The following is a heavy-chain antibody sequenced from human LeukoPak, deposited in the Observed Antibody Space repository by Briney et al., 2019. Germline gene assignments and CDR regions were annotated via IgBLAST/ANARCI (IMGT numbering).Heavy chain of an antibody. CDR3: ARDLRHTYYYASGSYPDY. CDR2: ISSSSTTL. V-gene: IGHV3-48*04. Sequence: GGSLRLSCAASGFTFSSYNMHWVRQAPGKGLEWISYISSSSTTLYYADSVKGRFTISRDNAKNSLYLQMNSLRAEDTAVYYCARDLRHTYYYASGSYPDYWGQGTLVTVSS. J-gene: IGHJ4*02. D-gene: IGHD3-10*01. CDR1: GFTFSSYN.